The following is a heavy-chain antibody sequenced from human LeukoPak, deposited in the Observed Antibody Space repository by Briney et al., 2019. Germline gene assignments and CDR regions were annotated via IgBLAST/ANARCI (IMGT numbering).Heavy chain of an antibody. CDR2: IIPIFGIA. CDR3: ARDPYSSGWYPGNWFDP. D-gene: IGHD6-19*01. Sequence: SVKASCKASGGTFSSYAISWVRQAPGQGLEWMGRIIPIFGIANYAQRFQGRVTITADKSTSTAYMELSSLRSEDTAVYYCARDPYSSGWYPGNWFDPWGQGTLVTVSS. CDR1: GGTFSSYA. J-gene: IGHJ5*02. V-gene: IGHV1-69*04.